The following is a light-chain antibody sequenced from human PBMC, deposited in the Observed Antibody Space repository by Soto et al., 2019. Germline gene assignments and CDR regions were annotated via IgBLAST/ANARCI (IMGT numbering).Light chain of an antibody. CDR3: QQYGRPWT. CDR2: GAS. V-gene: IGKV3-20*01. Sequence: ETVLTQSPGTLSLSPGERATLSCRASQSVWSSLLAWYQHKPGQTPRLLIYGASSRATGIPDRFSGSGSGTDFTLTISRLGPEDFAVYYCQQYGRPWTFGQGTKVEIK. J-gene: IGKJ1*01. CDR1: QSVWSSL.